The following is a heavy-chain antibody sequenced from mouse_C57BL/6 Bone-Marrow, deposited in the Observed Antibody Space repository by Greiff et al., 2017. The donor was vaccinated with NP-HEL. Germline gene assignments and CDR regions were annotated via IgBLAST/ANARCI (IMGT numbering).Heavy chain of an antibody. V-gene: IGHV5-4*01. CDR3: AREEVYYEDAMDY. Sequence: EVQGVDSGGGLVKPGGSLKLSCAASGFTFSSYAMSWVRQTPEKRLEWVATISDGGSYTYYPDNVKGRFTISRDNAKNNLYLQMSHLKSEDTAMYYCAREEVYYEDAMDYWGQGTSVTVAS. CDR2: ISDGGSYT. J-gene: IGHJ4*01. D-gene: IGHD2-4*01. CDR1: GFTFSSYA.